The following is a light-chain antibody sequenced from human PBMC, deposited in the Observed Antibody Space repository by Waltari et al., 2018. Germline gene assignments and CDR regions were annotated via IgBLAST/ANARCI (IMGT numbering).Light chain of an antibody. Sequence: DIQMTKSPSTLPASVGDRVTISCRASQRVGTWLAWYQQKPGKAPKLLIYMASSLDSGVPSRFSGSGSGTDFTLTISSLQPDDFATYSCQQYSSFSTFGQGTKV. CDR1: QRVGTW. CDR3: QQYSSFST. V-gene: IGKV1-5*03. J-gene: IGKJ2*01. CDR2: MAS.